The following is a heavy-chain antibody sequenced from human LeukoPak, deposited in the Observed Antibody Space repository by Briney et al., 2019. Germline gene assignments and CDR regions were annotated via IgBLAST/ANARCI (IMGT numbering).Heavy chain of an antibody. Sequence: GASVKVSCKAFGYTFTSYDINWVRQATGQGLEWMGWMNPNSGNTGYAQKFQGRVTITRNTSISTAYMELSSLRSEDTAVYYCARGGAISRYYYYYYYMDVWGKGTTVTVSS. V-gene: IGHV1-8*03. J-gene: IGHJ6*03. CDR1: GYTFTSYD. D-gene: IGHD3-9*01. CDR3: ARGGAISRYYYYYYYMDV. CDR2: MNPNSGNT.